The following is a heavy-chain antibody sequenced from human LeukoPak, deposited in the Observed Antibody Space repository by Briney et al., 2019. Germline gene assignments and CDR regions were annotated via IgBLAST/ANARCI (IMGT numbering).Heavy chain of an antibody. CDR1: GFTFSSYW. V-gene: IGHV3-7*01. Sequence: GGSLRLSCVASGFTFSSYWMSWVRQAPGKGLEWVANIKQDGSEKYYVDSVKGRFTISRDNAKNSLYLQMNSLRVEDTAVYYCARDLYRIVVVPHYFDYWGQGTLVTVSS. D-gene: IGHD3-22*01. CDR3: ARDLYRIVVVPHYFDY. CDR2: IKQDGSEK. J-gene: IGHJ4*02.